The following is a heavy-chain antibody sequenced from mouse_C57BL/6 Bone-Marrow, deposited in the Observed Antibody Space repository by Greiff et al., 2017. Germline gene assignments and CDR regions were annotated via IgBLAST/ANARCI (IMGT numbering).Heavy chain of an antibody. J-gene: IGHJ2*01. Sequence: EVQLQESGAELVRPGSSVKMSCKTSGYTFTSYGINWVKQRPGQGLEWIGYIYIGNGYTEYNEKFKGKATLTSDTSSSTAYMQLSSLTSADSAVXVCARRDCGSSLAPFDYWGQGTTLTVSS. CDR3: ARRDCGSSLAPFDY. V-gene: IGHV1-58*01. D-gene: IGHD1-1*01. CDR2: IYIGNGYT. CDR1: GYTFTSYG.